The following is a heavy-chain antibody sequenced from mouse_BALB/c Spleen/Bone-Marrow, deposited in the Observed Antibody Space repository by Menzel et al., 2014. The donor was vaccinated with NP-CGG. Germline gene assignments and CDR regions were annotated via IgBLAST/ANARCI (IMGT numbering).Heavy chain of an antibody. CDR1: GYTFSTYW. CDR3: ARWYYGSSSFAY. Sequence: VKLVESGAELMKPGASMKISCKATGYTFSTYWIEWVKQRPGHGLEWIGEILPGSGSTNYNEKFKGKATFTADTSSNTVYMQLSSLTSEDSAVYYCARWYYGSSSFAYWGQGTLVTVSA. V-gene: IGHV1-9*01. J-gene: IGHJ3*01. D-gene: IGHD1-1*01. CDR2: ILPGSGST.